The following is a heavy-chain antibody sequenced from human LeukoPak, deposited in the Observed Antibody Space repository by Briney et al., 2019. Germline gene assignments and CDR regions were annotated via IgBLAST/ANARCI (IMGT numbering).Heavy chain of an antibody. CDR2: IDQDGSEK. CDR1: GFTFSRSW. Sequence: PGGSLRLSCAASGFTFSRSWMTWVRQAPGKGLEWVANIDQDGSEKYYAESVKGRFIISRDNAKNSLYLQMNSLRADDTAMYYCARPELPGWSVLFDFWGQGTLVTVSS. J-gene: IGHJ4*02. CDR3: ARPELPGWSVLFDF. V-gene: IGHV3-7*01. D-gene: IGHD2-15*01.